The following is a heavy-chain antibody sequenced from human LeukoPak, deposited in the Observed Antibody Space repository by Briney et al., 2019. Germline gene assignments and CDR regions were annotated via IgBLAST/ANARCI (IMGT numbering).Heavy chain of an antibody. CDR3: ARASLGNYDILTGFLY. CDR2: IYHSGST. Sequence: SETLSLTCAVSGGSISSSNWWSWVRQPPGKGLEWIGEIYHSGSTNYNPSLKSRVTISVDTSKNQFSLKLSSVTAADTAVYYCARASLGNYDILTGFLYWGQGTLVTVSS. J-gene: IGHJ4*02. D-gene: IGHD3-9*01. V-gene: IGHV4-4*02. CDR1: GGSISSSNW.